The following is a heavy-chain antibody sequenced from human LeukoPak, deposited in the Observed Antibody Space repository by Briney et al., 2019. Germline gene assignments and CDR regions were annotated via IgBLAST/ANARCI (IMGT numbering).Heavy chain of an antibody. V-gene: IGHV3-30*01. Sequence: GGSLRLSCAASGFTFSSYAMHWVRQAPGKGLEWVAVISYDGSNKYYADSVKGRFTISRDNSKNTLYLQINSLRAEDTAVYYCARDGPEWELPRRGYFQHWGQGTLVTVSS. J-gene: IGHJ1*01. CDR2: ISYDGSNK. CDR1: GFTFSSYA. CDR3: ARDGPEWELPRRGYFQH. D-gene: IGHD1-26*01.